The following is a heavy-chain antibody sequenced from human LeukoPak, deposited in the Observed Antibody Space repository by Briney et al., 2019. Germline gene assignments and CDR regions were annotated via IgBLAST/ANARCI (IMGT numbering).Heavy chain of an antibody. J-gene: IGHJ4*02. Sequence: SVKVSCTASGGTFSSYAISWVRQAPGQGLEWMGGIIPIFGTANYAQKFQGRVTITADESTSTAYMELSSLRSEDTAVYYCVRSRHMGLPDYWGQGTLVTVSS. CDR3: VRSRHMGLPDY. CDR1: GGTFSSYA. V-gene: IGHV1-69*13. D-gene: IGHD2-21*01. CDR2: IIPIFGTA.